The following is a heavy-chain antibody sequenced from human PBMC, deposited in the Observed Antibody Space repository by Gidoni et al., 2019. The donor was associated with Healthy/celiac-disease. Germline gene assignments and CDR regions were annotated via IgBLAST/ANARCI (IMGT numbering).Heavy chain of an antibody. CDR3: ARRGSKYFDWLF. Sequence: QLQLQESGPGLVKPSETLSLTCTVSGGSISSSSYYWGWIRQPPGKGLEWIGSIYYSGSTYYNPSLKSRVTISVDTPKNQFSLKLSSVTAADTAVYYCARRGSKYFDWLFWGQGTLVTVSS. J-gene: IGHJ4*02. CDR2: IYYSGST. V-gene: IGHV4-39*01. CDR1: GGSISSSSYY. D-gene: IGHD3-9*01.